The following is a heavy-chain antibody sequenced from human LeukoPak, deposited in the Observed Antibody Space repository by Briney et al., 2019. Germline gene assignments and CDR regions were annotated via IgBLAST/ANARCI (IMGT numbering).Heavy chain of an antibody. J-gene: IGHJ4*02. D-gene: IGHD6-19*01. CDR1: GYTFTGYY. CDR3: ANLGISSGWYR. Sequence: ASVTVSCTASGYTFTGYYMHWVRQAPGQGLEWMGRINPNSGGTNYAQKFQGRVTMTRDTSISTAYMELSRLRSDDTAVYYCANLGISSGWYRWGQGTLVTVSS. V-gene: IGHV1-2*06. CDR2: INPNSGGT.